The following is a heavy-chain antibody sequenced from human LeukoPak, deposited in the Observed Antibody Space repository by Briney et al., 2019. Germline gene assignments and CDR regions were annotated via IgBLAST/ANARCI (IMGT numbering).Heavy chain of an antibody. CDR1: GYTFTRYY. CDR3: ARVRGYSYDGTLYYFDY. J-gene: IGHJ4*02. V-gene: IGHV1-2*02. Sequence: ASVKVSCKASGYTFTRYYMHWVRQAPGQGLEWMGWIKPNSGGTNYAQKFQGRVTMTRDTSISTAYMERSRLRSDDTAVYYCARVRGYSYDGTLYYFDYWGQGTLVTVSS. CDR2: IKPNSGGT. D-gene: IGHD5-18*01.